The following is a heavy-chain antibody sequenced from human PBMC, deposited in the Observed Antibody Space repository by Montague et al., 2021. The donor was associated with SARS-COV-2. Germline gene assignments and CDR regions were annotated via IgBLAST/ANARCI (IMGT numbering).Heavy chain of an antibody. D-gene: IGHD3-10*01. CDR2: INLSGST. J-gene: IGHJ4*02. CDR3: AGGRTLNILWFRELLGLCY. V-gene: IGHV4-34*01. CDR1: VSWYSGAD. Sequence: SETLSLTCSILVSWYSGADRKSTRLHSSHVRDSYGEINLSGSTNYNPSLKSRVTISVDTSKNQFSLKLSSVTAADTAVYYCAGGRTLNILWFRELLGLCYWGQGTLVTVSS.